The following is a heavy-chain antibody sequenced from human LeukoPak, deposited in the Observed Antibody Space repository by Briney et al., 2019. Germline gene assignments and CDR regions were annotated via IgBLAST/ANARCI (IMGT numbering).Heavy chain of an antibody. D-gene: IGHD3-22*01. V-gene: IGHV4-4*07. CDR1: GGFMNSYY. Sequence: SETLSLTCTVSGGFMNSYYWSWIRQPAGKGLEWIGRIYPNGNTNYNPSLRGRISMSVDTSKSQYSLKLSSVTAADTAVYYYARGAYYYDSRGWDVWGQGTLVTVSS. CDR2: IYPNGNT. J-gene: IGHJ3*01. CDR3: ARGAYYYDSRGWDV.